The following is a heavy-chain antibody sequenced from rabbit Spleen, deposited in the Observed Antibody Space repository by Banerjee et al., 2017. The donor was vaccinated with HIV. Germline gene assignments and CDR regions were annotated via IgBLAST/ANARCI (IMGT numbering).Heavy chain of an antibody. CDR2: IYTGDNNT. CDR1: GFSFSSGYY. V-gene: IGHV1S45*01. D-gene: IGHD1-1*01. CDR3: ARSAGVAGDAGYFYL. J-gene: IGHJ4*01. Sequence: QEQLVESGGGLVQPEGSLTLTCKASGFSFSSGYYMCWVRQAPGKGLEWIACIYTGDNNTWYASWVNGRFTISKTSSTTVTLQMTSLTVADTATYFCARSAGVAGDAGYFYLWGPGTLVTVS.